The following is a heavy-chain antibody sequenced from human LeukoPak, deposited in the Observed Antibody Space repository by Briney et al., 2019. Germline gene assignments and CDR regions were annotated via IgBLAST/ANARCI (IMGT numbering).Heavy chain of an antibody. CDR3: ARSYYYDSSGYSPGFGY. V-gene: IGHV3-30*04. CDR2: ISYDGSNK. CDR1: GFTFSSYA. D-gene: IGHD3-22*01. Sequence: GRSLRLSCAASGFTFSSYAMHWVRQAPGKGLEWVAVISYDGSNKYYADSVKGRFTISRDNFKNTLYLQMNSLRAEDTAVYYCARSYYYDSSGYSPGFGYWGQGTLVTVSS. J-gene: IGHJ4*02.